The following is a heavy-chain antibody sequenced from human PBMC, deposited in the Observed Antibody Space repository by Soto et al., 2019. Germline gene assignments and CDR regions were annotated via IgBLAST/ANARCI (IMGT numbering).Heavy chain of an antibody. CDR3: EKSKRGYDWYYFDY. Sequence: HPGGSLRRSCAASGFTFSSYAMSWVRQAPGKGLEWVSAISGSGGSTYYADSVKGRFTISRDNSKNTLYLQMNSLRAEDTAVYYCEKSKRGYDWYYFDYWGQGTLVTVSS. CDR1: GFTFSSYA. CDR2: ISGSGGST. D-gene: IGHD5-12*01. J-gene: IGHJ4*02. V-gene: IGHV3-23*01.